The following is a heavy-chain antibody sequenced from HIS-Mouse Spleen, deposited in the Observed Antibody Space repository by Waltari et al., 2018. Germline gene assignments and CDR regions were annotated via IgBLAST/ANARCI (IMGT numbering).Heavy chain of an antibody. Sequence: QVQLQQWGAGLLKPSETLSLTCAVYGGSFSGHYWSWIRPPPGKGLEWIGEINHSGSTNYNPSLKSRVTISVDTSKNQFSLKLSSVTAADTAVYYCARGPNIVLMVYAIPFDYWARERWSPSPQ. D-gene: IGHD2-8*01. V-gene: IGHV4-34*01. J-gene: IGHJ4*02. CDR1: GGSFSGHY. CDR3: ARGPNIVLMVYAIPFDY. CDR2: INHSGST.